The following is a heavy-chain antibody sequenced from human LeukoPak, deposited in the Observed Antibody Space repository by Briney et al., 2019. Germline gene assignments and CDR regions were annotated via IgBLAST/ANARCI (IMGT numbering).Heavy chain of an antibody. CDR3: AREPTGTTTGNFDY. CDR1: GFTFSNAW. D-gene: IGHD1-1*01. CDR2: IKSKTDGGTT. Sequence: GGSLRLSCAASGFTFSNAWMSWVRQAPGKGLEWVGRIKSKTDGGTTDYAAPVKGRFTISRDDSKNTLYLQMNSLRAEDTAVYYCAREPTGTTTGNFDYWGQGTLVTVSS. J-gene: IGHJ4*02. V-gene: IGHV3-15*01.